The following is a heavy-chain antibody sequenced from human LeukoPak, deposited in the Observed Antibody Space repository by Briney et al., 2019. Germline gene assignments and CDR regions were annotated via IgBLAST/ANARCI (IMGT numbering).Heavy chain of an antibody. CDR1: GGTFSSYA. V-gene: IGHV1-69*04. Sequence: SVKVSCKASGGTFSSYAISWVRQAPGQGLEWMGRIIPILGIANYAQKFRGRVTITADKSTSTAYMELSSLRSEDTAVYYCAARIAAAGGFDYWGQGTLVTVSS. CDR3: AARIAAAGGFDY. CDR2: IIPILGIA. D-gene: IGHD6-13*01. J-gene: IGHJ4*02.